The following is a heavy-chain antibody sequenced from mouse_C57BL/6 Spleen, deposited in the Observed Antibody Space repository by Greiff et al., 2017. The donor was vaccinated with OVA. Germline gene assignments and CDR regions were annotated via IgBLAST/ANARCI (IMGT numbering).Heavy chain of an antibody. D-gene: IGHD1-1*01. Sequence: VQLKESGPVLVKPGASVKMSCKASGYTFTDYYMNWVKQSHGKSLEWIGVINPYNGGASYNQKFKGKATLTVDKSSSTAYMELNSLTSEDSAVHYCARITTVVAPFDYWGQGTTLTVSS. J-gene: IGHJ2*01. CDR1: GYTFTDYY. V-gene: IGHV1-19*01. CDR3: ARITTVVAPFDY. CDR2: INPYNGGA.